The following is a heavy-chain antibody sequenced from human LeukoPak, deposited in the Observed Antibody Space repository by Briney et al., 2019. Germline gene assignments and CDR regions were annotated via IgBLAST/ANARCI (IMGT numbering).Heavy chain of an antibody. Sequence: ASVKVSCKASGGTFSSYAISWVRQAPGQGLEWMGGIIPIFGTANYAQKFQGRVTITTDESTSTAYTELSSLRSEDTAVYYCARGGDIVVVNNWFDPWGQGTLVTVSS. J-gene: IGHJ5*02. CDR1: GGTFSSYA. CDR3: ARGGDIVVVNNWFDP. CDR2: IIPIFGTA. V-gene: IGHV1-69*05. D-gene: IGHD2-2*01.